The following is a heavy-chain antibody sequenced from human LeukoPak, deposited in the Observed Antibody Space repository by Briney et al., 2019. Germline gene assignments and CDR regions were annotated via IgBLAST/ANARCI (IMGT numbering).Heavy chain of an antibody. J-gene: IGHJ4*02. Sequence: SETLSLTCTVSGGSISSSSYYWGWIRQPPGKGLEWIGSIYYSGSTYYNPSLKSRVTISVDTSKNQFSLKLSSVTAADTAVYYCARLYSSGWRGAAVLDYWGQGTLVTVSS. D-gene: IGHD6-19*01. CDR3: ARLYSSGWRGAAVLDY. V-gene: IGHV4-39*07. CDR2: IYYSGST. CDR1: GGSISSSSYY.